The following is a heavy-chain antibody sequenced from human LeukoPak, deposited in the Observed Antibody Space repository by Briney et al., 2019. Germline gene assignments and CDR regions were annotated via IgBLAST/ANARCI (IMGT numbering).Heavy chain of an antibody. J-gene: IGHJ6*03. CDR3: ASLVGATSYYYYMDV. CDR2: IYYSGST. D-gene: IGHD1-26*01. Sequence: WIRQPPGKGLEWIGSIYYSGSTYYNPSLKSRVTISVDTSKNQFSLKLSSVTAADTAVYYCASLVGATSYYYYMDVWGKGTTVTISS. V-gene: IGHV4-39*01.